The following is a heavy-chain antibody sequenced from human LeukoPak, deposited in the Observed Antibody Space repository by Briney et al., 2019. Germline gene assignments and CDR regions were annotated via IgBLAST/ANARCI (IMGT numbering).Heavy chain of an antibody. D-gene: IGHD5-18*01. V-gene: IGHV1-2*02. CDR3: ARDHTARPYYYYMDV. J-gene: IGHJ6*03. Sequence: ASVKVSCKASGYTFTGYYMHWVRQAPGQGLEWMGWINPNSGGTNYAQKFQGRVTMTRDTSISTAYMELSRLRSDDTAVYYCARDHTARPYYYYMDVWGKGTTVTVSS. CDR1: GYTFTGYY. CDR2: INPNSGGT.